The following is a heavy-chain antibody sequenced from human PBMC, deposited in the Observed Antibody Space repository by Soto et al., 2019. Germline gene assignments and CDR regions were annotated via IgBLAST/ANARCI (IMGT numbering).Heavy chain of an antibody. Sequence: PSETLSLTCTVSGGSVSSGSYYWSWIRQPPGKGLEWIGYIYYSGSTYYNPSLKSRVTISVDTSKNQFSLKLSSVTAADTAVYYCARPRLDGDYPYWYFDLWGRGTLVTVSS. CDR1: GGSVSSGSYY. J-gene: IGHJ2*01. CDR3: ARPRLDGDYPYWYFDL. CDR2: IYYSGST. D-gene: IGHD4-17*01. V-gene: IGHV4-39*01.